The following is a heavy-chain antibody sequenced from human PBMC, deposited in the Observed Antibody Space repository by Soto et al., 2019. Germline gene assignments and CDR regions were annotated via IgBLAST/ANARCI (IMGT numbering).Heavy chain of an antibody. CDR1: GGSISSGGYS. V-gene: IGHV4-30-2*01. CDR2: IYHSGST. CDR3: ARVKFGNYDFWSGYYRKHNYFDY. Sequence: SETLSLTXAVSGGSISSGGYSWSWIGQPPGKGLEWIGYIYHSGSTYYNPSLKSRVTISVDRSKNQFSLKLSSVTAADTAVYYCARVKFGNYDFWSGYYRKHNYFDYWGQGTLVTVSS. J-gene: IGHJ4*02. D-gene: IGHD3-3*01.